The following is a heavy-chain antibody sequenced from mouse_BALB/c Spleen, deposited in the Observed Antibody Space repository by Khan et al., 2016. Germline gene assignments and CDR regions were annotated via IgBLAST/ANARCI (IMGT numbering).Heavy chain of an antibody. D-gene: IGHD2-1*01. CDR1: RYTFTNYY. V-gene: IGHV1S56*01. Sequence: QVQLQQSGPELVKPGASVRISCKASRYTFTNYYIHWVKQRPGQGLEWIGWIYPGNVNTKYNEKFKGKATLTADKSSSTAYMQLSSLTSDDSAVYFCARDGNYDSWGQGTTLTVSS. CDR2: IYPGNVNT. J-gene: IGHJ2*01. CDR3: ARDGNYDS.